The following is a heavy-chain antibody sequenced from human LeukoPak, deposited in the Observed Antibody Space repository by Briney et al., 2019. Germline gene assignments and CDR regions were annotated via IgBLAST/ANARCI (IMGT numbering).Heavy chain of an antibody. CDR2: IYYSGST. D-gene: IGHD3-22*01. CDR3: ARTDYYDSSGGAFDI. J-gene: IGHJ3*02. V-gene: IGHV4-59*01. CDR1: GGSISSYY. Sequence: KPSETLSLTCTVSGGSISSYYWSLIRQPPGKGLEWIGYIYYSGSTNYNPSLKSRVTISVDTSKNQFSLKLSSVTAADTAVYYCARTDYYDSSGGAFDIWGQGTMVTVSS.